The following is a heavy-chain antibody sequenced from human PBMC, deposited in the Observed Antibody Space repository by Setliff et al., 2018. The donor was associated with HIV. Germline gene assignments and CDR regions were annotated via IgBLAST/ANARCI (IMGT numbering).Heavy chain of an antibody. Sequence: GGSLRLSCATSGFTFDDYTMHWVRQAPGKGLEWLAFIYWDSSRAYYPDSVGGRFTISRDNSKSSLYLQMNDLRTEDTALYYCAKDQRSVAGYYFDNWGQGTLVTVSS. CDR1: GFTFDDYT. D-gene: IGHD6-19*01. CDR2: IYWDSSRA. CDR3: AKDQRSVAGYYFDN. V-gene: IGHV3-43*01. J-gene: IGHJ4*02.